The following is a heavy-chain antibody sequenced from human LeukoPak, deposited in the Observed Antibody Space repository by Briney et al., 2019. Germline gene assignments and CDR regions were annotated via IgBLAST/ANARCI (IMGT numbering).Heavy chain of an antibody. CDR1: GGTFSSYA. CDR3: ARDILGITMVRGVITTDYYYGMDV. D-gene: IGHD3-10*01. V-gene: IGHV1-69*04. Sequence: ASVKVSCKASGGTFSSYAISWVRQAPGQGLEWMGRIIPILGIANYAQKFQGRVTITADKSTSTAYMELSSLRSEDTAVYYCARDILGITMVRGVITTDYYYGMDVWGQGTTVTVSS. J-gene: IGHJ6*02. CDR2: IIPILGIA.